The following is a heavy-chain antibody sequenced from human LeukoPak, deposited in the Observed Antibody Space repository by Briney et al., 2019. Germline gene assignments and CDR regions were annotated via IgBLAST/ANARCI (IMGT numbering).Heavy chain of an antibody. J-gene: IGHJ4*02. CDR1: GGSFSGYY. Sequence: PSETLSLTCAVYGGSFSGYYWSWNRQPPGKGLEWIGEINHSGSTNYNPSLKSRVTISVDTSKNQFSLKLSSVTAADTAVYYCARFPPSGPVYGSGSYPFDYWGQGTLVTVSS. V-gene: IGHV4-34*01. D-gene: IGHD3-10*01. CDR2: INHSGST. CDR3: ARFPPSGPVYGSGSYPFDY.